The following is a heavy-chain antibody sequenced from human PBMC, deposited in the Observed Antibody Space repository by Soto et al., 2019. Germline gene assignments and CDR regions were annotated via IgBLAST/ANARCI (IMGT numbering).Heavy chain of an antibody. D-gene: IGHD3-3*01. CDR3: ARELIFGVDPSPNMDV. Sequence: QVQLVESGGGVVQPGRSLRLSCAASGFTFSSYAMHWVRQAPGKGLEWVAVISYDGSNKYYADSVKGRFTISRDNSKNTRYLQMNSVRAEDTAVYYCARELIFGVDPSPNMDVWGQGTTVTVSS. V-gene: IGHV3-30-3*01. J-gene: IGHJ6*02. CDR2: ISYDGSNK. CDR1: GFTFSSYA.